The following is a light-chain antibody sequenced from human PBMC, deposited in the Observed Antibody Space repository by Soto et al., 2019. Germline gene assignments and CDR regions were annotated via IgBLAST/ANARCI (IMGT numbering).Light chain of an antibody. CDR2: KAS. V-gene: IGKV1-5*03. J-gene: IGKJ1*01. CDR1: QSISSW. Sequence: DIQLTQSPSFLSASVGDRVTITCRASQSISSWLAWYQQKPGKAPKLLIYKASSLESGVPSRFSGSGSGTEFTLTISGLQPDDFATYYCQQYNTYTWTFGPGTKVDIK. CDR3: QQYNTYTWT.